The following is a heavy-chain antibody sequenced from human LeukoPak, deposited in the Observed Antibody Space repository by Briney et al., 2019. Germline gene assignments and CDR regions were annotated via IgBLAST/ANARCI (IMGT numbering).Heavy chain of an antibody. CDR2: IRYDGSNK. D-gene: IGHD3-10*01. J-gene: IGHJ4*02. CDR1: GFTFSSYG. Sequence: GGSLRLSCAASGFTFSSYGMHWVRHAPGKGLGWVAFIRYDGSNKYYADSVKGRFTISRDNSKNTLYLQMNSLRAEDTAVYYCAKSYYGSGSPPLDYWGQGTLVTVSS. V-gene: IGHV3-30*02. CDR3: AKSYYGSGSPPLDY.